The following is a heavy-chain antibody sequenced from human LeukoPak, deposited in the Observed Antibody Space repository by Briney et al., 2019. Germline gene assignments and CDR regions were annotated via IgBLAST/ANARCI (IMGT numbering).Heavy chain of an antibody. CDR2: ISYDGSNK. J-gene: IGHJ4*02. CDR3: ARTPPEYYYDSSGYYAY. CDR1: GFTFSSYA. Sequence: GGSLRLSCAASGFTFSSYAMPWVRQAPGKGLEWVAVISYDGSNKYYADSVKGRFTISRDNSKNTLYLQMNSLRAEDTAVYYCARTPPEYYYDSSGYYAYWGQGTLVTVSS. V-gene: IGHV3-30-3*01. D-gene: IGHD3-22*01.